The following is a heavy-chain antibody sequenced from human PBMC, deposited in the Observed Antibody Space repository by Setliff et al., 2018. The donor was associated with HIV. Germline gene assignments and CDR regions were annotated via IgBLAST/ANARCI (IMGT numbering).Heavy chain of an antibody. J-gene: IGHJ3*02. CDR1: GGSVTSSTYY. V-gene: IGHV4-39*07. D-gene: IGHD3-16*02. CDR3: ARARAMWDVWGGYREHYSFDI. CDR2: IYSTGSGRT. Sequence: PSETLSLTCTVSGGSVTSSTYYWGWIRQPPGKGLEWIGNIYSTGSGRTYYSPSLKSRVTVSVDTSKNQFSLKLSSVTAADTAVYYCARARAMWDVWGGYREHYSFDIRGQGTMVTVSS.